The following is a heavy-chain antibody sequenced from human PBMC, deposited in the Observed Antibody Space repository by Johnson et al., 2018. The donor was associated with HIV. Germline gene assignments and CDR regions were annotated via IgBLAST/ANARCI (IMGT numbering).Heavy chain of an antibody. Sequence: GKGLEWVSYISSGGSTIYYADSVKARFTISRDNAKTSLYLQMNSLRAEDTAVYYCATFGYTSGWIVTDDAFDVWGHGTLVTVSS. CDR2: ISSGGSTI. J-gene: IGHJ3*01. CDR3: ATFGYTSGWIVTDDAFDV. V-gene: IGHV3-11*04. D-gene: IGHD6-19*01.